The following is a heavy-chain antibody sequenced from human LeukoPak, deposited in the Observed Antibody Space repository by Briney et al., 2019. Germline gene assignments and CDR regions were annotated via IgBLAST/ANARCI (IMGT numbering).Heavy chain of an antibody. V-gene: IGHV3-74*01. CDR3: IGSGGWPGY. Sequence: GGCLRLSCAASGVSFSSYWMHWVREAPGEGLVWVSRISSDGSTVYADSVKGRFTISRNNAKDTVYLQMNSLRVEDTAVYYCIGSGGWPGYWGQGTLVTVSS. D-gene: IGHD1-26*01. CDR2: ISSDGST. J-gene: IGHJ4*02. CDR1: GVSFSSYW.